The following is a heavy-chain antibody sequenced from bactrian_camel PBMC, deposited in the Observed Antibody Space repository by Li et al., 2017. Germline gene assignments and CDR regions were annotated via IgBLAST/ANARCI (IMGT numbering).Heavy chain of an antibody. CDR3: ASGPVGVCSGGACYACD. Sequence: VQLVESGGGSVQAGGSLTLSCAASGDTDYCKYDMKWYREAPGKDREFVSGVDHLGSGGTTKYADSVKGRFAISQDSAKNTLYLQMNSLKPEDTAIYYCASGPVGVCSGGACYACDWGQGTQVTVS. J-gene: IGHJ4*01. D-gene: IGHD2*01. CDR1: GDTDYCKYD. CDR2: VDHLGSGGTT. V-gene: IGHV3S68*01.